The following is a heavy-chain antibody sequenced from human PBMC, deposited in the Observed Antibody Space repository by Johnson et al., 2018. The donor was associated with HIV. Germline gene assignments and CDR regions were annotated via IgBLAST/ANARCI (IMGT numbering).Heavy chain of an antibody. CDR1: GFAFSSYA. V-gene: IGHV3-30*04. D-gene: IGHD3-10*01. Sequence: QVQLVESGGGVVQPGTSLRLSCTASGFAFSSYALHWVRQAPGKGLEWVAVISYDGRDAYYADSVKGRFTSSRDNSKNTLYLQMNSLRPEDSAVDYCAKGMGVSIGELSDAFHFWGLGTVGTVSS. CDR2: ISYDGRDA. J-gene: IGHJ3*01. CDR3: AKGMGVSIGELSDAFHF.